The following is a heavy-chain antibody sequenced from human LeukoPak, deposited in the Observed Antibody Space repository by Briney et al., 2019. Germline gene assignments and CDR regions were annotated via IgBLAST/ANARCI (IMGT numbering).Heavy chain of an antibody. CDR2: INHSGGT. CDR3: ARGPYSYDSSGAFDI. Sequence: PSETLSLTCTVSGGSISSSSYYWGWIRQPPGKGLEWIGEINHSGGTNYNPSLKSRVTISVDTSKNQFSLKLSSVAAADTAVYFCARGPYSYDSSGAFDIWGQGTMVTVSS. CDR1: GGSISSSSYY. J-gene: IGHJ3*02. V-gene: IGHV4-39*07. D-gene: IGHD3-22*01.